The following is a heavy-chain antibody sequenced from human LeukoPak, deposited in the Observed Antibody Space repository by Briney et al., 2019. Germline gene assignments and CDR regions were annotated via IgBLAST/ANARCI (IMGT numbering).Heavy chain of an antibody. CDR1: GFTVSSNY. D-gene: IGHD1-1*01. CDR2: IYSGGST. Sequence: GGSLRLSCAASGFTVSSNYMSWVRQAPGKGPEWVSVIYSGGSTYYADSVKGRFTISRDNSKNTLYLQMNSLRAEDTAVYYCARDGRTGSFDYWGQGTLVTVSS. J-gene: IGHJ4*02. CDR3: ARDGRTGSFDY. V-gene: IGHV3-53*01.